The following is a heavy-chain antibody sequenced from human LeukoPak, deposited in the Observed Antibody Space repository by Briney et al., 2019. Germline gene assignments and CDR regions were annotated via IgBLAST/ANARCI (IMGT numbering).Heavy chain of an antibody. J-gene: IGHJ5*02. Sequence: GGSLRLSCAASGFTFSSYWMSWVRQAPGKGLEWVANIKQDGSEKYYVDSVKGRFTVSRDNAKNSLCLQMNSLRAEDTAVYYCARVAPRYCSSTSCYGPPGWFDPWGQGTLVTVSS. CDR2: IKQDGSEK. D-gene: IGHD2-2*01. CDR1: GFTFSSYW. CDR3: ARVAPRYCSSTSCYGPPGWFDP. V-gene: IGHV3-7*03.